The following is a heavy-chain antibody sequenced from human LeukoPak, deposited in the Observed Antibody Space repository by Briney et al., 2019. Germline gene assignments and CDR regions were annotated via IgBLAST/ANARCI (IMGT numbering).Heavy chain of an antibody. CDR2: ISSSSSNL. D-gene: IGHD3-22*01. Sequence: AGTLSLSCAASGFTFSSYSMNWVRHAPGKGREWVSSISSSSSNLYYADSVKLRITISTANAKNSLYLQMNSLRAEDTAVYYCARDNPTYNYYDSSGKYRGDYWGQGTLVTVSS. J-gene: IGHJ4*02. CDR3: ARDNPTYNYYDSSGKYRGDY. V-gene: IGHV3-21*01. CDR1: GFTFSSYS.